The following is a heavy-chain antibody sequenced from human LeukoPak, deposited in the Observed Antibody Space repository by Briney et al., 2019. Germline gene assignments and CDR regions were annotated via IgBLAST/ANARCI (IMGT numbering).Heavy chain of an antibody. CDR2: ISYDGTNQ. CDR1: GFTLSSYG. V-gene: IGHV3-30*18. CDR3: AKEDYDGSGSYLGY. J-gene: IGHJ4*02. D-gene: IGHD3-10*01. Sequence: GRSLRLSCAASGFTLSSYGMHWVRQAPGKGLEWVAVISYDGTNQYYADSVKGRFTVSRDNSKSALYLQMNSLRAEDTAVYHCAKEDYDGSGSYLGYWGQGTLVTVSS.